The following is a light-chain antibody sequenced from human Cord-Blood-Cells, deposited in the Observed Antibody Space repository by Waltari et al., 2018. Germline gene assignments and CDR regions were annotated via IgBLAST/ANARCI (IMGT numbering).Light chain of an antibody. CDR1: SSDVGGYNY. Sequence: QSALTQPASVSWSPGQSITISCTGTSSDVGGYNYVSWYQQHPGKAPKLMISDVSKRTSGVSNRFSGSKSGHTASLTISGLQAEDEADYYCSSYTSSSLYVFGTGTKVTVL. J-gene: IGLJ1*01. CDR2: DVS. CDR3: SSYTSSSLYV. V-gene: IGLV2-14*01.